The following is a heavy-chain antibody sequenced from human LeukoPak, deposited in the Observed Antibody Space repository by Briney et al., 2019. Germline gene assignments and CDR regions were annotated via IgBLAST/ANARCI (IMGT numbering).Heavy chain of an antibody. Sequence: SETLSLTCTVSGGSISSYYWSWIRQPPGKGLEWIGEINHSGSTNYNPSLKSRVTISVDTSKNQFSLKLSSVTAADTAVYYCARSVTYYYDSSGYYDFDYWGQGTLVTVSS. CDR2: INHSGST. J-gene: IGHJ4*02. D-gene: IGHD3-22*01. V-gene: IGHV4-34*01. CDR1: GGSISSYY. CDR3: ARSVTYYYDSSGYYDFDY.